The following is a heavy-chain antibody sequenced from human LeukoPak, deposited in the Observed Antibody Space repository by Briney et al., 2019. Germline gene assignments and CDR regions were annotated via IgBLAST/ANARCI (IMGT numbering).Heavy chain of an antibody. D-gene: IGHD3-3*01. Sequence: PSETLSLTCAVYGGSFSGYYWSWIRQPPGKGLEWIGEINHSGSTNYNPSLKSRVTISVDTSKNQFSLKLSSVTAADTAVYYCARGSNYDFWSDYPSRPYNWFDPWGQGTLVTVSS. V-gene: IGHV4-34*01. CDR1: GGSFSGYY. J-gene: IGHJ5*02. CDR3: ARGSNYDFWSDYPSRPYNWFDP. CDR2: INHSGST.